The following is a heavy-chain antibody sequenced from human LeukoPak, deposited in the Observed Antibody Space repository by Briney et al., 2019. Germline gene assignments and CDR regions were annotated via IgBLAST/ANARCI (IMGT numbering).Heavy chain of an antibody. D-gene: IGHD6-13*01. V-gene: IGHV3-30*04. Sequence: GGSLRLSCAASGFTFSSYAMHWVRQAPGKGLEWVAVISYGGSDKYYADSVKGRFTISRDNSKNTLYLQMNSLRAEDTAVYYCAKDQDIAAAAYYFDYWGQGTLVTVSS. CDR1: GFTFSSYA. CDR2: ISYGGSDK. CDR3: AKDQDIAAAAYYFDY. J-gene: IGHJ4*02.